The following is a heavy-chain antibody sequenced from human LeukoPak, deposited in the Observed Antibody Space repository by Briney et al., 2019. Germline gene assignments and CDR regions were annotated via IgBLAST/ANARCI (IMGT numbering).Heavy chain of an antibody. Sequence: PGGSLRLSCVASGFSFSTSGMHWVRQSPGKGLDWVAFIRNDGNKKNYAESVKGRFTISRDNSRNTLYLQMDRLSAEDTAVYYCVKVDTWGQGTLVTVSS. CDR3: VKVDT. CDR1: GFSFSTSG. V-gene: IGHV3-30*02. J-gene: IGHJ4*02. D-gene: IGHD3-22*01. CDR2: IRNDGNKK.